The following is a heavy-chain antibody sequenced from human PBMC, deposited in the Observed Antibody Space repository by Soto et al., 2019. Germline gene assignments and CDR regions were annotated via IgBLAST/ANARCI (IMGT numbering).Heavy chain of an antibody. V-gene: IGHV4-30-4*01. J-gene: IGHJ5*02. CDR2: IYYTGKT. Sequence: SETLSLTCSVSGDYIHVGGYYWTWIRQRPGKGLEWMGYIYYTGKTYYSPSLESRLTMSVDRSKNQFSLRLTSATAADTAVYFCGRDLTSNANCIDPWGQGTLVTVSS. CDR1: GDYIHVGGYY. D-gene: IGHD2-2*01. CDR3: GRDLTSNANCIDP.